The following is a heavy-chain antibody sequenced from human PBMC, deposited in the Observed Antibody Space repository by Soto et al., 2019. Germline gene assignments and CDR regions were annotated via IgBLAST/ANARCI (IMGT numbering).Heavy chain of an antibody. V-gene: IGHV3-66*01. CDR2: IYSGSST. J-gene: IGHJ4*02. Sequence: PGGSLRLSCAATGFTVSSNYMTWVLQAPGKGLEWVSIIYSGSSTYYADSVKGRFTISRYRSKNTLYLQMNILTAEDTAVYYCARDRWYGGSGGGFDYWGQGT. D-gene: IGHD4-17*01. CDR1: GFTVSSNY. CDR3: ARDRWYGGSGGGFDY.